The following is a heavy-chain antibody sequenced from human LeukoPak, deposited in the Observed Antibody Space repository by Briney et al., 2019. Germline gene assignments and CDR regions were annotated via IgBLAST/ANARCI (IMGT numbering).Heavy chain of an antibody. J-gene: IGHJ5*01. CDR2: MHPISGYT. CDR3: ARGLDGDFLDYNWFDS. V-gene: IGHV1-8*01. Sequence: ASVKVSCKASGYTFTNYNVNWVRQATGQGLEWMGWMHPISGYTGYAQKFQGRVTMTRDTSISTAYMELSSLRSEDTAVYYCARGLDGDFLDYNWFDSWGQGTLVTVSS. CDR1: GYTFTNYN. D-gene: IGHD2-21*01.